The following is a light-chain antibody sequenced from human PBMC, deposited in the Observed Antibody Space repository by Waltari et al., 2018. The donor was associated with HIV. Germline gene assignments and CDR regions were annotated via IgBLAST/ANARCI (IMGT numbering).Light chain of an antibody. Sequence: QYVLAQPPSASGTPGQRVAISCSGSNSHLEYNTVNWYQQFPGAAPRLLIYANSQRPSGVPDRFSASKSGTSASLAITGLQTEDEAHYYCATWDDNLRGLLFGGGTKVTVL. CDR1: NSHLEYNT. CDR3: ATWDDNLRGLL. J-gene: IGLJ3*02. V-gene: IGLV1-44*01. CDR2: ANS.